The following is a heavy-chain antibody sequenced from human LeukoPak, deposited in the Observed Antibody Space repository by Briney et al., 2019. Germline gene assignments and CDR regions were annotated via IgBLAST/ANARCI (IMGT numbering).Heavy chain of an antibody. V-gene: IGHV1-18*01. CDR3: ARYRYYYDSSGYRYYYYGMDV. J-gene: IGHJ6*02. D-gene: IGHD3-22*01. CDR1: GYIFTSNG. CDR2: ISAYNGNT. Sequence: GASVKVSCKASGYIFTSNGISWVRQAPGQGLEWMGWISAYNGNTDYAQKFWGRVTMTTDTSTSTAYMELRSLRSDDTAVYYCARYRYYYDSSGYRYYYYGMDVWGQGTTVTVSS.